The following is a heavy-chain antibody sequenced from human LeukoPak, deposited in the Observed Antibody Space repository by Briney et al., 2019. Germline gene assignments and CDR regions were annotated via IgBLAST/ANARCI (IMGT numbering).Heavy chain of an antibody. CDR1: GYSFTTYW. Sequence: GESLKISCGGSGYSFTTYWIAWVRQMPAKGLEWMGIIYPGDSDPRYSPSFQGQVTISADKSINTAYLQWSSLKASDTAMYYCVRQPTVTTNFDFWGQGTLVSVSS. D-gene: IGHD4-17*01. V-gene: IGHV5-51*01. CDR3: VRQPTVTTNFDF. J-gene: IGHJ4*02. CDR2: IYPGDSDP.